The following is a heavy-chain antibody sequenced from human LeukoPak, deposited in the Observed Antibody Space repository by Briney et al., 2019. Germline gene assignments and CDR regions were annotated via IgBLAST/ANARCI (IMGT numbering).Heavy chain of an antibody. CDR2: ISGDSHST. Sequence: GGSLRLSCAASGFTFDDYAMHWVRQAPGKGLEWVSLISGDSHSTFYADSVKGRFTISRDNSKNFLYLQMNSLRSDDTALYYCARDTEGDIYGYYYYGMDVWGQGTTVTVSS. CDR1: GFTFDDYA. D-gene: IGHD5-18*01. J-gene: IGHJ6*02. V-gene: IGHV3-43*02. CDR3: ARDTEGDIYGYYYYGMDV.